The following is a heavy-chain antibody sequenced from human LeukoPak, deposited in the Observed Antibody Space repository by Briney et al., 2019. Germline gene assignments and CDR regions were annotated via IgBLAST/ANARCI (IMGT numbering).Heavy chain of an antibody. D-gene: IGHD6-13*01. V-gene: IGHV3-23*01. J-gene: IGHJ4*02. Sequence: QAGGSLRLSCAASGFTFTSYSMNWVRQAPGKGLEWVSTISGGGGSTYYADSVKGRFTISRDNSKDTLYLQMNGLRAEDTAVYFCAKQSAGSAAWYSLHYDFWGQGTLVTVSS. CDR2: ISGGGGST. CDR1: GFTFTSYS. CDR3: AKQSAGSAAWYSLHYDF.